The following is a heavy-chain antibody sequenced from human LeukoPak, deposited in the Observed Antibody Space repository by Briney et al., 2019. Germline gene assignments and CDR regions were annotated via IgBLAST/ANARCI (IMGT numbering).Heavy chain of an antibody. CDR3: AGLSRSGSYSYYFDY. CDR1: GGSISSYY. V-gene: IGHV4-59*01. D-gene: IGHD3-10*01. CDR2: IYYSGST. J-gene: IGHJ4*02. Sequence: SETLSLTCTVSGGSISSYYWSWIRQPPGKGLEWIGYIYYSGSTNYNPSLKSRVTISVDTSKNQFSLKLSSVTAADTAVYYCAGLSRSGSYSYYFDYWGQGTLVTVSS.